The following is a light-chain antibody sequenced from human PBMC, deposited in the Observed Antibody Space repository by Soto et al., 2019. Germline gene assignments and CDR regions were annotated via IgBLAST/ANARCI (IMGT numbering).Light chain of an antibody. CDR3: QQYDDWPET. Sequence: EKVMTQSPATLSVSPGERATISCRPSHIFISNLACSQQKPVHVPRLLFYDASTRAIGFPARFSGSGSGTEFILTFSSLQSEDLAVYYCQQYDDWPETFGQGT. J-gene: IGKJ1*01. V-gene: IGKV3-15*01. CDR2: DAS. CDR1: HIFISN.